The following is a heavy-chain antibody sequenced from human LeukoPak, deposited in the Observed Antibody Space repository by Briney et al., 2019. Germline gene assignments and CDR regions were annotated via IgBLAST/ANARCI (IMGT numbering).Heavy chain of an antibody. CDR2: IYHSGSGST. CDR3: ATALGYDSSGYYHTGDY. Sequence: SETLSLTCTVSGGSISSGGHSWSWIRQPPGKGLEWIGYIYHSGSGSTYYNPSLKSRVTISIDKSKNQFSLKLNSVTAADTAVYYCATALGYDSSGYYHTGDYWGQGTLVTVSS. J-gene: IGHJ4*02. V-gene: IGHV4-30-2*01. CDR1: GGSISSGGHS. D-gene: IGHD3-22*01.